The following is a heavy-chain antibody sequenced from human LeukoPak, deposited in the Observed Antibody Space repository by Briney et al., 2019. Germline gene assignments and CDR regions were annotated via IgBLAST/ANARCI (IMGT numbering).Heavy chain of an antibody. Sequence: PGGSLRLSCAASGLTFSSYWMSWVRQAPGKGLEWVANIKQDGSEKYYVDSVKGRFTISRDNAKNSLYLQMNSLRAEDTAVYYCAREGGYGDYAFDYWGRGTLVTVSS. CDR3: AREGGYGDYAFDY. V-gene: IGHV3-7*01. D-gene: IGHD4-17*01. CDR2: IKQDGSEK. CDR1: GLTFSSYW. J-gene: IGHJ4*02.